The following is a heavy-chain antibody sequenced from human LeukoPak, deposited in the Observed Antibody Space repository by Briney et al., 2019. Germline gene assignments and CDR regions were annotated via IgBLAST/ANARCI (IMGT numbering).Heavy chain of an antibody. CDR3: ARQHPPYYDILTGYYRGYYFDY. V-gene: IGHV4-59*08. J-gene: IGHJ4*02. CDR1: GGSFSGYY. D-gene: IGHD3-9*01. CDR2: IYYSGST. Sequence: SETLSLTCAVYGGSFSGYYWSWIRQPPGKGLEWIGYIYYSGSTNYNPSLKSRVTISVDTSKNQFSLKLSSVTAADTAVYYCARQHPPYYDILTGYYRGYYFDYWGQGTLVTVSS.